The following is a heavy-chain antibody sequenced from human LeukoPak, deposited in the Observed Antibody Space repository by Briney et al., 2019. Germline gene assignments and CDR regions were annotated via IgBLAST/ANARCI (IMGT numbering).Heavy chain of an antibody. J-gene: IGHJ4*02. CDR3: ARLVGGSTMIDY. D-gene: IGHD1-26*01. CDR2: ISGSGGST. V-gene: IGHV3-23*01. CDR1: GFTFSSYA. Sequence: GGSLRLSCAASGFTFSSYAMSWVRQVPGKGLEWVSGISGSGGSTYYADSVKGRFTISRDNSKNTLYLQMNSLRAEDTAVYFCARLVGGSTMIDYWGQGTLVTVSS.